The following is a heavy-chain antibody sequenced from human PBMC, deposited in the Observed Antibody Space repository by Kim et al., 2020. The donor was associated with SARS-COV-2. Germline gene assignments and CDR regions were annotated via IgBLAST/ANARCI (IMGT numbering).Heavy chain of an antibody. Sequence: SFQGQVTISADKSISTAYLQWSSLKASDTAMYYCARRAAAGSPPGYGMDVWGQGTTVTVSS. V-gene: IGHV5-51*01. D-gene: IGHD6-13*01. CDR3: ARRAAAGSPPGYGMDV. J-gene: IGHJ6*02.